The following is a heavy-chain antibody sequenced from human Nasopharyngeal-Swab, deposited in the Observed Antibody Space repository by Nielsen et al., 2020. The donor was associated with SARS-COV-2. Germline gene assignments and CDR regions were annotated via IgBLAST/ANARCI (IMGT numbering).Heavy chain of an antibody. CDR3: ARIVSPESYGMDV. J-gene: IGHJ6*02. CDR1: GYTLTELS. V-gene: IGHV1-2*04. D-gene: IGHD1-14*01. Sequence: ASVKVSCKVSGYTLTELSMHWVRQAPGQGLEWMGWINPNSGGTNYAQKFQGWVTMTRDTSISTAYMELSRLRSDDTAVYYCARIVSPESYGMDVWGQGTTVTVSS. CDR2: INPNSGGT.